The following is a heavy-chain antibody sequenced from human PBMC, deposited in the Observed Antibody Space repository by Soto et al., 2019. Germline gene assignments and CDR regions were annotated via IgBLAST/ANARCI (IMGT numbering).Heavy chain of an antibody. Sequence: ASVKVSCKASGGTFSSYAISWVRQAPGQGLEWMGGIIPIFGTANYAQKFQGRVTITADESTSTAYMELSSLRSEDTAVYYCARVPPRAAAGTDNWFDPWGQGTLVAVSS. CDR2: IIPIFGTA. V-gene: IGHV1-69*13. CDR1: GGTFSSYA. CDR3: ARVPPRAAAGTDNWFDP. D-gene: IGHD6-13*01. J-gene: IGHJ5*02.